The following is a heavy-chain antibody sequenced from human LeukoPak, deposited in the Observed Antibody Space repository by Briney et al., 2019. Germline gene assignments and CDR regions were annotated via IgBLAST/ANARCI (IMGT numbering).Heavy chain of an antibody. V-gene: IGHV4-4*07. CDR1: GGSISSYY. J-gene: IGHJ6*02. CDR2: IYTSGST. CDR3: ARDTRGLQFSGMDV. Sequence: SETLSLTCTVSGGSISSYYWSWIRQPGGKGLEWIGRIYTSGSTNYNPSLKSRVTMSVDTSKNQFSLKLSSVTAADTAVYYCARDTRGLQFSGMDVWGQGTTVTVSS. D-gene: IGHD4-11*01.